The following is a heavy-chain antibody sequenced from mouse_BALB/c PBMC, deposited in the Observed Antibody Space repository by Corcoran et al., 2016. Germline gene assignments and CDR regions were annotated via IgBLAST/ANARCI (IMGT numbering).Heavy chain of an antibody. CDR3: ARREDYGRTWFAY. CDR2: IYWDDDK. D-gene: IGHD1-1*01. CDR1: GFSLSTSGMG. J-gene: IGHJ3*01. Sequence: QVTLKESGPGLLQPSQTLSLTCSFSGFSLSTSGMGVSWIRQPSGKGLEWLAHIYWDDDKRYNPSLKSRLTISKDTSSNQVFLKITSVDTADTATYYCARREDYGRTWFAYWGQGTLVTVSA. V-gene: IGHV8-12*01.